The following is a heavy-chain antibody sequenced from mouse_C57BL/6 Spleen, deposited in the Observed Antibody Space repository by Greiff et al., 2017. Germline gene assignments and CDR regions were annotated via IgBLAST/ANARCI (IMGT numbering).Heavy chain of an antibody. CDR2: IDPEDGDT. J-gene: IGHJ1*03. CDR1: GFNIKDYY. V-gene: IGHV14-1*01. CDR3: TTPLYDDYWCFDD. Sequence: EVQLQQSGAELVRPGASVKLSCTASGFNIKDYYMHWVKQRPEQGLEWIGRIDPEDGDTEYAPKFQGKATMTADTSSNTAYLQLSSQTSEDTAVYYGTTPLYDDYWCFDDWGKGTTVTVSS. D-gene: IGHD2-3*01.